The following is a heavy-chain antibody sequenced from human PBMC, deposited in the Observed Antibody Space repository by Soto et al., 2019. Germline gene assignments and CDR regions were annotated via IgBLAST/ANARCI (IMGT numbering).Heavy chain of an antibody. CDR1: GFTFSNAW. V-gene: IGHV3-15*01. Sequence: PGGSLRLACAASGFTFSNAWMSWVRQAPGKGLEWVGRIKSKTDGGTTDYAAPVKGRFTISRDDSKNTLYLQMNSLKTEDTAVYYCTTDWLGGSGYYPYAYWGQGTLVTVSS. D-gene: IGHD3-22*01. CDR2: IKSKTDGGTT. CDR3: TTDWLGGSGYYPYAY. J-gene: IGHJ4*02.